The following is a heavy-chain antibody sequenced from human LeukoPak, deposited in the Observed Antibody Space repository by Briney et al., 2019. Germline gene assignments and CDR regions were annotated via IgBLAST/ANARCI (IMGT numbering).Heavy chain of an antibody. J-gene: IGHJ4*02. CDR3: VKDLPVRGVIID. CDR1: GYTFTGYY. Sequence: ASVKVSCKASGYTFTGYYMHWVRQAPGQGLEWMGWINPNSGGTNYAQKFQGRVTMTRDTSISTAYMELSRLRSDDTAVYYCVKDLPVRGVIIDWGQGTLVTVSS. CDR2: INPNSGGT. D-gene: IGHD3-10*01. V-gene: IGHV1-2*02.